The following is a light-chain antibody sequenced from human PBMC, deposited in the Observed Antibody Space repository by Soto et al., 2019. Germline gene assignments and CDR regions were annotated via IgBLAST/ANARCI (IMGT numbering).Light chain of an antibody. V-gene: IGKV1-27*01. Sequence: IQMTQSPSSLSASVGDRVIITCRASQGIGNSLAWYQQKAGRVPKLLMHSASTLLSGVPSRFSGSGSGTDFTLTISSLQPEDVATCYCQKYDSAPWTFGQGTKVEIK. CDR3: QKYDSAPWT. CDR2: SAS. CDR1: QGIGNS. J-gene: IGKJ1*01.